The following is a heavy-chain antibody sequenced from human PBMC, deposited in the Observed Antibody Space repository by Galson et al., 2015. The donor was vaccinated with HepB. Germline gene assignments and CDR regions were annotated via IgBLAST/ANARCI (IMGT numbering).Heavy chain of an antibody. D-gene: IGHD3-3*01. CDR2: INPNSGIA. Sequence: SVKVSCKASGFSFSDYYIHWIRQAPGQGLEWVGRINPNSGIANYAEKFQGRVTMTRDTSISAAYMELTWLTTDDTAVYYCARATLFWSNGESDSFDIWGQGTMVIVSS. J-gene: IGHJ3*02. CDR3: ARATLFWSNGESDSFDI. CDR1: GFSFSDYY. V-gene: IGHV1-2*06.